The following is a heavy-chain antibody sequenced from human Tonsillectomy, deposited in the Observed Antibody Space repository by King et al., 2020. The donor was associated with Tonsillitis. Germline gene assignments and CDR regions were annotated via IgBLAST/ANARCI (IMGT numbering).Heavy chain of an antibody. Sequence: QLQESGPGLVKPSETLSLTCTVSGGSISSSSYYWGWIRQPPGKGLEWIGSIYYSGSTYYNPSLKIRVTISVDTSKNQFSLKLSSVPAADTAVYYCARLPLLGYCSSTSCYYFDYWGQGTLVTVSS. J-gene: IGHJ4*02. CDR1: GGSISSSSYY. CDR2: IYYSGST. CDR3: ARLPLLGYCSSTSCYYFDY. D-gene: IGHD2-2*01. V-gene: IGHV4-39*01.